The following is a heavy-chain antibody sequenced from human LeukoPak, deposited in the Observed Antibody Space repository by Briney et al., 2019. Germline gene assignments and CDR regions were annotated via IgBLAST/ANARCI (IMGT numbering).Heavy chain of an antibody. CDR2: ISSSGSTI. J-gene: IGHJ6*02. Sequence: GGSLRLSCAASGFTFSSYEMNWVRQAPGKGLEWVSYISSSGSTIYYADSVKVRFTISRDNAKNSLYLQMNSLRAEDTAVYYCARDMIPAAIYYYYYGMDVWGQGTTVTVSS. CDR1: GFTFSSYE. V-gene: IGHV3-48*03. CDR3: ARDMIPAAIYYYYYGMDV. D-gene: IGHD2-2*01.